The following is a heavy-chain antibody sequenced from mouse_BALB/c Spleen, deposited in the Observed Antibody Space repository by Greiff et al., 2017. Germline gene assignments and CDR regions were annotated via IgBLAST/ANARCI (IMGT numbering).Heavy chain of an antibody. Sequence: DVMLVESGGGLVKPGGSLKLSCAASGFTFSDYYMYWVRQTPEKRLEWVATISDGGSYTYYPDSVKGRFTISRDNAKNNLYLQMSSLKSEDTAMYYCANRGLRRGAYWGQGTLVTVSA. J-gene: IGHJ3*01. CDR3: ANRGLRRGAY. V-gene: IGHV5-4*02. CDR1: GFTFSDYY. D-gene: IGHD2-4*01. CDR2: ISDGGSYT.